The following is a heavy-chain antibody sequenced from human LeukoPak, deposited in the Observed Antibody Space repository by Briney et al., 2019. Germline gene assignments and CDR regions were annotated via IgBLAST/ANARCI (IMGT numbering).Heavy chain of an antibody. CDR3: ASTISCLL. J-gene: IGHJ4*02. V-gene: IGHV3-33*03. D-gene: IGHD2-2*01. CDR1: GFTFSSYG. CDR2: IWYDGSDK. Sequence: GGSLRLSCEASGFTFSSYGMHWVRQAPGKGLEWVAVIWYDGSDKYYADSVKGRFTISRDNTKNMLYLEMKSLRVEDTAVYYCASTISCLLWGQGTLVTVSS.